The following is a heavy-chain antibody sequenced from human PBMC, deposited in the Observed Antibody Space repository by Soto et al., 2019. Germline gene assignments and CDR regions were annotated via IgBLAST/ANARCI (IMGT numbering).Heavy chain of an antibody. J-gene: IGHJ4*02. CDR3: ARVGVDFWSAYYGYYFDY. Sequence: ASVKVSCKASGYTFTSYGISWVRQAPGQGLEWMGWISAYNGNTNYAQKLQGRVTMTTDTSTSTAYMELRSLRSDDTAVYYCARVGVDFWSAYYGYYFDYWGQGTLVTVSS. V-gene: IGHV1-18*01. CDR2: ISAYNGNT. D-gene: IGHD3-3*01. CDR1: GYTFTSYG.